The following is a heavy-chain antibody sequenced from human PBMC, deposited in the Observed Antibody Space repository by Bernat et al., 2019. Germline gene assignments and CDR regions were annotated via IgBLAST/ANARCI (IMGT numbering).Heavy chain of an antibody. D-gene: IGHD2-15*01. V-gene: IGHV3-30*18. CDR3: AEDVGPGAPCSGCSCFPFDY. Sequence: QVQLVESGGGVVQPGRSLRLSCAASGFTFSSYGMHWVRQAPGKGLEWVAVISYDGSNKYYADSVKGRFTISRDNSKNTLYLQMNSLRAEDTAVYYCAEDVGPGAPCSGCSCFPFDYWGQGTLVTVSS. CDR1: GFTFSSYG. J-gene: IGHJ4*02. CDR2: ISYDGSNK.